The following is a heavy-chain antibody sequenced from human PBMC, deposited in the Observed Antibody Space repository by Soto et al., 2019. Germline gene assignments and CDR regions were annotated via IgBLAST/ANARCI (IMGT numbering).Heavy chain of an antibody. CDR3: ARGGAAAGLCLDY. CDR2: IGSSSSTI. CDR1: GFIFSRYS. D-gene: IGHD6-13*01. Sequence: ARESRRLSCAASGFIFSRYSINWGRQAPGKGLEWVSYIGSSSSTIYYADSVKGRITIDRDNAKNSLYLQMNSLRDEDMDVYYCARGGAAAGLCLDYWGQGTLVTVSS. J-gene: IGHJ4*02. V-gene: IGHV3-48*02.